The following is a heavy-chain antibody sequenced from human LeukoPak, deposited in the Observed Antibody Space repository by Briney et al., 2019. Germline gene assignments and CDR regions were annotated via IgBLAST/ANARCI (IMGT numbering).Heavy chain of an antibody. CDR2: INHSGST. V-gene: IGHV4-34*01. J-gene: IGHJ4*02. D-gene: IGHD3-3*01. CDR3: AREGYDFWSEPYYFDY. Sequence: SETLSLTCAVYGGSFSGYYWSWIRQPPGKGLEWIGEINHSGSTNYNPSLKSRVTISVDTSKNQFSLKLSSVTAADTAVYYCAREGYDFWSEPYYFDYWGQGTLVTVSS. CDR1: GGSFSGYY.